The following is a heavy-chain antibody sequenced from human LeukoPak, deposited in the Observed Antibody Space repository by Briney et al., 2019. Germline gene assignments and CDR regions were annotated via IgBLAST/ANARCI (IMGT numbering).Heavy chain of an antibody. J-gene: IGHJ4*02. D-gene: IGHD3-3*01. V-gene: IGHV4-34*01. CDR3: ARGRILRFLEWFPFDY. CDR2: INHSGST. CDR1: GGSFSGYY. Sequence: SETLSLTCAVYGGSFSGYYWSWIRQPPGKGLEWIGEINHSGSTNYDPSLKSRVTISVDTSKNQFSLKLSSVTAADTAVYYCARGRILRFLEWFPFDYWGQGTLVTVSS.